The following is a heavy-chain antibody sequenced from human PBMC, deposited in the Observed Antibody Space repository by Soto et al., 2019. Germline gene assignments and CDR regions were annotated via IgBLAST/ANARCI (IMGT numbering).Heavy chain of an antibody. D-gene: IGHD4-4*01. Sequence: EVQLVESGGGLVQPGGSLRLSCAASGFTFNTYWMHWVRQVPGKGLVWVSRINSDGSDTSYADSVKGRFIISRDNAKNMLYLQMNSLRVEDTAVYYCASGASSKCGNWGQGTLVTVAS. CDR3: ASGASSKCGN. J-gene: IGHJ4*02. V-gene: IGHV3-74*01. CDR1: GFTFNTYW. CDR2: INSDGSDT.